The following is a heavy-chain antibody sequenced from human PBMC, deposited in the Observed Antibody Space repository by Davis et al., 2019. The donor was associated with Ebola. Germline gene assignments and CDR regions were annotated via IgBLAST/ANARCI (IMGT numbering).Heavy chain of an antibody. Sequence: GESLNTPCVASGFTFRTYSMSWVRQAPGKGLEWVSSISSDSDYIYYADSAKGRFTISRDNAKNSLYLQMNSLRAEDTAVYYCARDRPLDFFFGDYYGMDVWGQGTTVTVSS. D-gene: IGHD3-16*01. J-gene: IGHJ6*02. CDR2: ISSDSDYI. CDR1: GFTFRTYS. CDR3: ARDRPLDFFFGDYYGMDV. V-gene: IGHV3-21*01.